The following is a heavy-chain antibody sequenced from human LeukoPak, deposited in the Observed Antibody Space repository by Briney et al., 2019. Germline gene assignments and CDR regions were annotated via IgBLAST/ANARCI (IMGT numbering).Heavy chain of an antibody. CDR2: IKQDGSEK. D-gene: IGHD5-18*01. CDR3: ARDAIQLRLFHFDY. Sequence: QAGGSLRLSCAASGFTFRNYWMSWVRQAPGKGLEWVANIKQDGSEKYYVDSVKGRFIISRDNAKNSLYLQINSLRVEDTAMYYCARDAIQLRLFHFDYWGQGILVTVSS. V-gene: IGHV3-7*01. J-gene: IGHJ4*02. CDR1: GFTFRNYW.